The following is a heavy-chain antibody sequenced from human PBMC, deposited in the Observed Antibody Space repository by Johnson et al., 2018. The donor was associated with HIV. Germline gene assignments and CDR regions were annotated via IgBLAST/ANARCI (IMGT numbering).Heavy chain of an antibody. V-gene: IGHV3-33*06. CDR1: GFTFSNYG. CDR2: TWFDGINK. CDR3: AKASHYDSSGNPSDAFDI. J-gene: IGHJ3*02. Sequence: QVQLVESGGGVVQPGRSLRLSCAASGFTFSNYGMHWVRQAPGKGLEWVAVTWFDGINKYYADSVRGRFTISRDNSQNTLYLQMKTLRAEDTAVYYCAKASHYDSSGNPSDAFDIWGQGTMVTVSS. D-gene: IGHD3-22*01.